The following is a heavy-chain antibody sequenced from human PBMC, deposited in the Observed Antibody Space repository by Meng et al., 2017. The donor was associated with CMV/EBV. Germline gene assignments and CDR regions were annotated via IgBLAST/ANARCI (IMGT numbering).Heavy chain of an antibody. Sequence: SETLSPTCTVSGGSISSYYWSWIRQPPGKGLEWIGYIYYSGSTNYNPSLKSRVTISVDTSKNQFSLKLSSVTAADTAVYYCARVLAAAGNDAFDIWGQGTMVTVSS. CDR2: IYYSGST. CDR1: GGSISSYY. J-gene: IGHJ3*02. D-gene: IGHD6-13*01. CDR3: ARVLAAAGNDAFDI. V-gene: IGHV4-59*01.